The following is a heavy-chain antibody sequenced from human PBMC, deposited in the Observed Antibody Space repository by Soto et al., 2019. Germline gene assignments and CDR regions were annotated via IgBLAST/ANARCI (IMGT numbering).Heavy chain of an antibody. CDR3: ALSSYPLYYAMDV. CDR2: IYYGGNT. J-gene: IGHJ6*02. CDR1: GGSISSGGYY. V-gene: IGHV4-31*03. D-gene: IGHD1-26*01. Sequence: QVQLQESGPGLVKPSQTLSLTCTVSGGSISSGGYYWTWIRQHPGKGLEWIGYIYYGGNTSYNPSLKIRVTISEDTSKTQFSLNLSSVTAADTAVYYWALSSYPLYYAMDVWGQGTTVTVSS.